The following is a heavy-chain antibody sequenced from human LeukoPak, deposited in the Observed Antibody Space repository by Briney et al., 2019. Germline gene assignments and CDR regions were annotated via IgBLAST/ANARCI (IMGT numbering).Heavy chain of an antibody. J-gene: IGHJ4*02. Sequence: GGSLKISCKGSGYSFTSCWISWVRQMPGKGLEWMGIIYPGDSDTRYNPSFQGQVTISADKSIRTAYLQWSSLKASDTAVYYCARRYYYASSGYYYDSWGQGTLVTVSS. V-gene: IGHV5-51*01. CDR3: ARRYYYASSGYYYDS. D-gene: IGHD3-22*01. CDR1: GYSFTSCW. CDR2: IYPGDSDT.